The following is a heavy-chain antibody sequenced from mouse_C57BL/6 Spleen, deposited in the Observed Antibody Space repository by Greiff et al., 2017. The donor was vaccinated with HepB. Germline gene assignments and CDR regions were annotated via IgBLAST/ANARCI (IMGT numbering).Heavy chain of an antibody. J-gene: IGHJ1*03. CDR1: GYTFTDYN. V-gene: IGHV1-18*01. CDR2: INPNNGGT. CDR3: VVNPDCYFDV. Sequence: LVEPGASVKIPCKASGYTFTDYNMDWVKQNHGKSLEWIGDINPNNGGTIYNQKFKGKATLTVDKSSSTAYMELRSLTSEDTAVYYCVVNPDCYFDVWGTGTTVTVSS.